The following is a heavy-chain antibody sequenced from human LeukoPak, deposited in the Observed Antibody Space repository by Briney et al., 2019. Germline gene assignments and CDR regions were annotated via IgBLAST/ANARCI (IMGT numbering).Heavy chain of an antibody. CDR1: GYTFTSYY. CDR3: ARVGVTAATADY. CDR2: INPSGGST. J-gene: IGHJ4*02. V-gene: IGHV1-46*01. D-gene: IGHD6-25*01. Sequence: GASVKVSCKASGYTFTSYYMHWVRQAPGQGLEWMGIINPSGGSTSYAQKFQGRVTMTSDTSTSTLYMELNNLRSEDTAVYFCARVGVTAATADYWGQGTLVTVSS.